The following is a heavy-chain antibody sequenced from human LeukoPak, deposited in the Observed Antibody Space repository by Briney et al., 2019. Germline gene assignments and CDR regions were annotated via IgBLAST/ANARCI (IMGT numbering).Heavy chain of an antibody. CDR3: ARERITMVRGVIRVRYYYYGMDV. Sequence: GGSLRLSCAASGFTFSSYAMSWVRQAPGKGLEWVSAISGSGGSTYYADSVKGRFTISRDNSKNTLYLQMNSLRAEDTAVYYCARERITMVRGVIRVRYYYYGMDVWGQGTTVTVSS. V-gene: IGHV3-23*01. J-gene: IGHJ6*02. CDR1: GFTFSSYA. CDR2: ISGSGGST. D-gene: IGHD3-10*01.